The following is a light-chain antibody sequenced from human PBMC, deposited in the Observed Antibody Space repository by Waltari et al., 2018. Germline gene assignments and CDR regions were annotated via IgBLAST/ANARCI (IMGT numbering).Light chain of an antibody. Sequence: SYVLTQPPSESVAPGQEATITCGGNNIERKSVHWYQPKPGQAPVLVGDDDSDRASGIPERFSGSKAGDTATLTISRVEAGDEADYSCQVWDGGRVVFGGGTKLTVL. CDR2: DDS. V-gene: IGLV3-21*02. CDR3: QVWDGGRVV. CDR1: NIERKS. J-gene: IGLJ3*02.